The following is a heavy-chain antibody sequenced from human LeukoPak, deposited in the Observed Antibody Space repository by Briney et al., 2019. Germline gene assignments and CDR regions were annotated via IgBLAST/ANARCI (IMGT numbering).Heavy chain of an antibody. CDR2: ISSRSSYT. V-gene: IGHV3-11*05. CDR1: GFTFSDYS. J-gene: IGHJ4*02. CDR3: ARDLGYHASGSYYVDY. D-gene: IGHD3-10*01. Sequence: PGLSLRLSCVASGFTFSDYSMSWIRGAPGKGLEWVSDISSRSSYTKYADSVKGRYTISRDNAKNPLYVQLNSLRAEDTAVYYCARDLGYHASGSYYVDYWGQGTLVTVSS.